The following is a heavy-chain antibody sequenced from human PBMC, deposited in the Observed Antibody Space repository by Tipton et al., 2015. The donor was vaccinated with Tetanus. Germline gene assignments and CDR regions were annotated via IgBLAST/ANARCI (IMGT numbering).Heavy chain of an antibody. D-gene: IGHD3-10*01. V-gene: IGHV3-21*06. J-gene: IGHJ6*02. CDR3: ARDHRPTSRGSESYYYYGLDV. Sequence: GSLRLSCVVSGFSLSDYTINWVRQAPGKGLEWVSGITKSSRFIYYADSVKGRFTISRDNAKNSLSLEMNSLRADDTAVYYCARDHRPTSRGSESYYYYGLDVWGQGTTVTVSS. CDR2: ITKSSRFI. CDR1: GFSLSDYT.